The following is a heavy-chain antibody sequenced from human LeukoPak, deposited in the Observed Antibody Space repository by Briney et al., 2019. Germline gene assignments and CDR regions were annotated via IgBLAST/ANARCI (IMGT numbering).Heavy chain of an antibody. CDR2: IRYDGSNK. Sequence: PGGSLRLSCAASGFTFSSYGMHWVRQAPGKGLEWVAFIRYDGSNKYYADSVKGRFTISRDNSKNTLYLQMNSLRAEDTAVYYCAKDGGLLYYYYMDVWGKRTTVTVSS. V-gene: IGHV3-30*02. J-gene: IGHJ6*03. CDR1: GFTFSSYG. CDR3: AKDGGLLYYYYMDV. D-gene: IGHD5/OR15-5a*01.